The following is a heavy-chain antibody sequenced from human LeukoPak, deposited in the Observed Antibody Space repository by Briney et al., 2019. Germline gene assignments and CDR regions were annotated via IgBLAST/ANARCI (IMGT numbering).Heavy chain of an antibody. CDR1: GGTFSSYA. V-gene: IGHV1-69*04. Sequence: SVNVSCKASGGTFSSYAISWVRQAPGQGLEWMGRIIPILGIANYAQKFQGRVTITADKSTSTAYMELSSLRSEDTAVYYCARDNIHYYYGMDVWGQGTTVTVSS. CDR3: ARDNIHYYYGMDV. J-gene: IGHJ6*02. CDR2: IIPILGIA.